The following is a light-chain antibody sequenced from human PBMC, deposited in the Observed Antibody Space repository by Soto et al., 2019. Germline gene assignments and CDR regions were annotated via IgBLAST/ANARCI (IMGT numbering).Light chain of an antibody. V-gene: IGKV3-11*01. CDR3: QQRSDWPT. Sequence: EIVLTQSPATLSLSPGERATLSCRASQSVSSYLAWYQQKPGQAPSLLIYDASNRATGIPARFSGSGSGTDFTLTISSLEHEVFAVYYCQQRSDWPTFGPGTKVDIK. CDR2: DAS. J-gene: IGKJ3*01. CDR1: QSVSSY.